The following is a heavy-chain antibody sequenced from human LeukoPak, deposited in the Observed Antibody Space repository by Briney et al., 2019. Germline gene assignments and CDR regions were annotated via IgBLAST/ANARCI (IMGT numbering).Heavy chain of an antibody. Sequence: PGGSLRLSCAASGFTFSSYAMHWVRQAPGKGLEWVAVISYDGSNKYYADSVKGRFTISRDNSKNTLYLQMNSLRAEDTAVYSCARERITIFGVVTNAFDYWGQGTLVTVSS. J-gene: IGHJ4*02. CDR1: GFTFSSYA. V-gene: IGHV3-30-3*01. D-gene: IGHD3-3*01. CDR3: ARERITIFGVVTNAFDY. CDR2: ISYDGSNK.